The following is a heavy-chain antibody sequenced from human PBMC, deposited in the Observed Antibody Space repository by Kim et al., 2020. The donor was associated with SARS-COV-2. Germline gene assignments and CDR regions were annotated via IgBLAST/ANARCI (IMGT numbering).Heavy chain of an antibody. J-gene: IGHJ5*02. Sequence: SETLSLTCTVSGGSISSSSYYWGWIRQPPGKGLEWIGSIYYSGSTYYNPSLKSRVTISVDTSKNQFSLKLSSVTAADTAVYYCARHCTGSEQLVSPDWFDPWGQGTLVTVSS. CDR1: GGSISSSSYY. V-gene: IGHV4-39*01. CDR3: ARHCTGSEQLVSPDWFDP. CDR2: IYYSGST. D-gene: IGHD6-6*01.